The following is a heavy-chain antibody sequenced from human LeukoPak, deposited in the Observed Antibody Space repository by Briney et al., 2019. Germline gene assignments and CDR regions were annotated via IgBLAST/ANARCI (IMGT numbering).Heavy chain of an antibody. D-gene: IGHD6-13*01. CDR2: INPSGGST. V-gene: IGHV1-46*01. J-gene: IGHJ6*02. CDR3: ARGRSPSTAQYGMDV. Sequence: ASVKVSCKASGYTFTSYYMRWVRQAPGQGLEWMGIINPSGGSTSYAQKFQGRVTMTRDTSTSTVYMELSSLRSEDTAVYYCARGRSPSTAQYGMDVWGQGTTVTVSS. CDR1: GYTFTSYY.